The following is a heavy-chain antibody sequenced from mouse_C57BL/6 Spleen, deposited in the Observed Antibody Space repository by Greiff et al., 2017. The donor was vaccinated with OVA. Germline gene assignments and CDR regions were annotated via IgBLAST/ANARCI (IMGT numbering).Heavy chain of an antibody. CDR1: GYTFTDYE. V-gene: IGHV1-15*01. CDR3: TRANGNYGEYFDY. Sequence: LVESGAELVRPGASVTLSCKASGYTFTDYEMHWVKQTPVHGLEWIGAIDPETGGTAYNQKFKGKAILTADKSSSTAYMELRSLTSEDSAVYYCTRANGNYGEYFDYWGQGTTLTVSS. J-gene: IGHJ2*01. CDR2: IDPETGGT. D-gene: IGHD2-1*01.